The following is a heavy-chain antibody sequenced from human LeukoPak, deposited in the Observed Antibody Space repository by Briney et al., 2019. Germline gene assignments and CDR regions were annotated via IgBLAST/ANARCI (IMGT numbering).Heavy chain of an antibody. V-gene: IGHV3-23*01. CDR3: VKDGRIAEDYFDY. CDR2: ISGSGGNT. J-gene: IGHJ4*02. D-gene: IGHD6-13*01. Sequence: PGGSLRLSCAASGFTFSSYAMNWVRQAPGKGLEWVSAISGSGGNTNYADSVKGRFTISRDNSKNTLYLQMDSLRAEDTALYYCVKDGRIAEDYFDYWGQGTLVTVSS. CDR1: GFTFSSYA.